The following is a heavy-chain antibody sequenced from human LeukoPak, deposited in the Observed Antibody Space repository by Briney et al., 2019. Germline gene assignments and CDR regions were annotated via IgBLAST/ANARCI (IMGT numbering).Heavy chain of an antibody. CDR2: INQDESSQ. J-gene: IGHJ4*02. Sequence: GGSLCLYCAASGFSFTTYWMGWLRQAPGQGLVWVANINQDESSQYYVDAVRGRFTISRDNAKNSLNLQMNSLRGEDTAVYFCARLGPVTKDHYCDYWGQGTLVTVSS. V-gene: IGHV3-7*01. CDR3: ARLGPVTKDHYCDY. D-gene: IGHD4-17*01. CDR1: GFSFTTYW.